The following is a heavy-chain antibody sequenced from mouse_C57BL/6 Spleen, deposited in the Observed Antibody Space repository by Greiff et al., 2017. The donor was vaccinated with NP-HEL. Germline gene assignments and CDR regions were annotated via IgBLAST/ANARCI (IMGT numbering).Heavy chain of an antibody. Sequence: EVHLVESGGGLVKPGGSLKLSCAASGFTFSSYTMSWVRQTPEKRLEWVATISGGGGNTYYPDSVKGRFTISRDNAKNTLYLQMSSLRSEDTALYYCARQLLYYYAMDYWGQGTSVTVSS. J-gene: IGHJ4*01. CDR2: ISGGGGNT. CDR3: ARQLLYYYAMDY. V-gene: IGHV5-9*01. CDR1: GFTFSSYT.